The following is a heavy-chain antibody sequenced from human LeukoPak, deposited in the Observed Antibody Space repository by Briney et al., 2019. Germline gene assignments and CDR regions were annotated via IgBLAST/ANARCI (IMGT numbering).Heavy chain of an antibody. Sequence: GGSLRLSCAASGFTVSNNYLSWVRQAPGKGLEWVSLIYSGGSTYYADSVKGRFTISRHSSKNTLYLQMNNLRAGDTAFYYCARVRFSSTGHYRCYYFDYWGQGTLVTVSS. CDR2: IYSGGST. CDR1: GFTVSNNY. V-gene: IGHV3-53*01. CDR3: ARVRFSSTGHYRCYYFDY. D-gene: IGHD2-2*01. J-gene: IGHJ4*02.